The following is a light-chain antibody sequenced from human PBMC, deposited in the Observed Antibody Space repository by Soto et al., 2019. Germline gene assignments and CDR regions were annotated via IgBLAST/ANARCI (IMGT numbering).Light chain of an antibody. CDR1: RSLVYKDGNTY. J-gene: IGKJ2*01. CDR3: MQGTNWPYT. Sequence: DIVMTQSPLSLPVTLGQPASISCRSSRSLVYKDGNTYLNWFHQRPGQSPRRLIYRVSDRDSGVPDRFSGTRSCTDFTLQISRVEAEDLRVYYCMQGTNWPYTFGHGTELEIK. V-gene: IGKV2-30*01. CDR2: RVS.